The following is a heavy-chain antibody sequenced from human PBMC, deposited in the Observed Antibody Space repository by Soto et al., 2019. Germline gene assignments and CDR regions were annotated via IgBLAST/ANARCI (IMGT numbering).Heavy chain of an antibody. CDR1: DDSLSTYY. CDR3: ARSAIPRGGWFRP. D-gene: IGHD2-21*01. CDR2: IYASGST. Sequence: SETLSLTCNVSDDSLSTYYWSWIRQPAGKGLEWIGRIYASGSTNYNPSLKGRVSMSVDTSKKQFSLRMISVTAADTAMYYCARSAIPRGGWFRPWGQGVLVSVS. J-gene: IGHJ5*02. V-gene: IGHV4-4*07.